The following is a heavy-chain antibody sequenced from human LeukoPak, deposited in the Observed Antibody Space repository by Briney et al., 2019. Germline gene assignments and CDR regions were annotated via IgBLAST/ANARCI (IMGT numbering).Heavy chain of an antibody. V-gene: IGHV1-18*01. CDR3: ARGYYDFWSGLGHFDY. J-gene: IGHJ4*02. D-gene: IGHD3-3*01. CDR1: GYTFTSYG. Sequence: ASVKVSCKASGYTFTSYGISWVRQAPGQGLEWMGWISAYNGNTNYAQKLQGRVTMTTDTSTSTAYMELRSLRSDDTAVSYCARGYYDFWSGLGHFDYWGQGTLVTVSS. CDR2: ISAYNGNT.